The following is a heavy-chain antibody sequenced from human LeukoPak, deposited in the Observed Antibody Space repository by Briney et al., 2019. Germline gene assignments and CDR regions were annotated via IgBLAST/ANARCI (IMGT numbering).Heavy chain of an antibody. V-gene: IGHV3-23*01. CDR1: GFTFSSCG. CDR3: AKRGPIYSSSPGNYFDY. Sequence: GGSLRLSCAASGFTFSSCGMTWVRQAPGKGLEWGSSISGSDDGTYYADSVKGRFTISRDNSKNTLYLQMNSLRAEDTAVYYCAKRGPIYSSSPGNYFDYWGQGTLVTVSS. CDR2: ISGSDDGT. D-gene: IGHD6-6*01. J-gene: IGHJ4*02.